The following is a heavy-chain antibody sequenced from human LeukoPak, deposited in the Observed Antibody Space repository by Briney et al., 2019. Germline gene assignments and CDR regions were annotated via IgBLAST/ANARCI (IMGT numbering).Heavy chain of an antibody. J-gene: IGHJ4*02. CDR1: GGTFSSYA. CDR3: ASREGYCTNGVCYTRKSFDY. Sequence: SVKVSCKASGGTFSSYAISWVRQAPGQGLEWMGGIIPIFGTANYAEKFQGRVTITADESTSTAYMELSSLRSEDTAVYYCASREGYCTNGVCYTRKSFDYWGQGTLVTVSS. CDR2: IIPIFGTA. D-gene: IGHD2-8*01. V-gene: IGHV1-69*01.